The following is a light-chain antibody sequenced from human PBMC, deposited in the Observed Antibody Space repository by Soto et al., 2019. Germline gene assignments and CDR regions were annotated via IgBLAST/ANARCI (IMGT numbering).Light chain of an antibody. Sequence: DIQMTQSPSTLSPSAGDRVTITCRASQSIGSSLAWYQQKPGKAPDVLIYKASTLETGVPSRFSGSGSGTEFTLTITSLQPDDFATYYCQQYKSYPVPFGGGTKVEIK. CDR1: QSIGSS. CDR3: QQYKSYPVP. V-gene: IGKV1-5*03. J-gene: IGKJ4*01. CDR2: KAS.